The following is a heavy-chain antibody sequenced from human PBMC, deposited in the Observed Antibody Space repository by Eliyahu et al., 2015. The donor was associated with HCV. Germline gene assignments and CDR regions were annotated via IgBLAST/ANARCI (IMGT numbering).Heavy chain of an antibody. CDR3: TDGLGY. Sequence: EVQLVESGGGLVQPGGSLXXSXXASGFTFSDSAMHWVRQASGKGLEWXGRIRXKDNNYATAYTASMKGRFTISRDDSKNTAYLQMNSLKTEDTAVYYCTDGLGYWGQGTLVTVSS. J-gene: IGHJ4*02. D-gene: IGHD3-10*01. CDR2: IRXKDNNYAT. V-gene: IGHV3-73*02. CDR1: GFTFSDSA.